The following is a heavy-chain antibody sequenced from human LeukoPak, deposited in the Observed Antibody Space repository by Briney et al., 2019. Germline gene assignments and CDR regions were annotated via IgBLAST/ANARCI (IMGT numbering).Heavy chain of an antibody. CDR3: TRGGWYRGGAFPFDY. V-gene: IGHV3-49*03. J-gene: IGHJ4*02. D-gene: IGHD6-19*01. CDR2: IRSKAYGGTT. Sequence: GGSLRLSCAASGFTFSDYYMSWIRQAPGKGLEWVGFIRSKAYGGTTEYAASVKGRFTISRDDSKSIAYLQMNSLKTEDTAVYYCTRGGWYRGGAFPFDYWGQGTLVTVSS. CDR1: GFTFSDYY.